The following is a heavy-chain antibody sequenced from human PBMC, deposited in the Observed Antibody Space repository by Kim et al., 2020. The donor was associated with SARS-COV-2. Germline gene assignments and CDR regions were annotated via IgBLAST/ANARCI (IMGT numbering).Heavy chain of an antibody. D-gene: IGHD3-9*01. V-gene: IGHV3-23*01. J-gene: IGHJ4*02. CDR3: AKGILTGYYFDY. Sequence: YYADSVKGRFTISRDNSKNTLYLQMNSLRAEDTAVYYCAKGILTGYYFDYWGQGTLVTVSS.